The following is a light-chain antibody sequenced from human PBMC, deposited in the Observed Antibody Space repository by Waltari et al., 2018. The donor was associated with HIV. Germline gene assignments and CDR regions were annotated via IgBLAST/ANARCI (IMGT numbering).Light chain of an antibody. V-gene: IGLV2-14*01. CDR1: SSDVGGYNY. J-gene: IGLJ2*01. CDR2: EVS. Sequence: QSALTQPASVSGSPGQSITISCTGTSSDVGGYNYVSWYQPHPGKAPKLTIYEVSNRPSGVSNRFSGSKSGNTASLTISGLQAEDEADYYCSSYTSSSTLVFGGGTKLTVL. CDR3: SSYTSSSTLV.